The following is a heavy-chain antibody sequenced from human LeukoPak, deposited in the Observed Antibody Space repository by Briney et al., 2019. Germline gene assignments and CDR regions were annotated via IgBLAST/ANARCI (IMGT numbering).Heavy chain of an antibody. V-gene: IGHV4-59*08. CDR2: IYHSGNT. Sequence: SETLSLTCTVSGGSISGYYWTWIRQPPGKGLEWIGYIYHSGNTNYNPSLKSRVTISLDMSKNQFSLKLTSVTAADTAVYYCARRTTVAPEYLFGSWGQGILVTVSP. CDR1: GGSISGYY. D-gene: IGHD5-12*01. CDR3: ARRTTVAPEYLFGS. J-gene: IGHJ4*02.